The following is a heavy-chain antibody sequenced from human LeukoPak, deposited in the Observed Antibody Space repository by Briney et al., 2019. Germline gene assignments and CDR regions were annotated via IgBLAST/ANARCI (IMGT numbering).Heavy chain of an antibody. CDR1: GGTVSIYS. V-gene: IGHV1-18*01. CDR2: ISAYNGNT. D-gene: IGHD3-22*01. J-gene: IGHJ5*02. CDR3: ARVAYYYDSSGYLTFDP. Sequence: ASVKVSCKASGGTVSIYSLSWVRQAPGQGLEWMGGISAYNGNTNYAQKLQGRVTMTTDTSTSTAYMELRSLRSDDTAVYYCARVAYYYDSSGYLTFDPWGQGTLVTVSS.